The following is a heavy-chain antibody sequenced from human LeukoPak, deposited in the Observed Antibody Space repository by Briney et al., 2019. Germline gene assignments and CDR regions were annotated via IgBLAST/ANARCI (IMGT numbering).Heavy chain of an antibody. J-gene: IGHJ3*02. V-gene: IGHV1-69*04. CDR1: GGTFSSYA. CDR2: IIPILGIA. Sequence: SVKVSCKASGGTFSSYAISWVRQAPGQGLEWMGRIIPILGIANYAQKFQGRVTITADKSTSTAYMELSSLRSEDTAVYYCARGGQQLHPSHAFDIWGQGTMVTVSS. D-gene: IGHD6-13*01. CDR3: ARGGQQLHPSHAFDI.